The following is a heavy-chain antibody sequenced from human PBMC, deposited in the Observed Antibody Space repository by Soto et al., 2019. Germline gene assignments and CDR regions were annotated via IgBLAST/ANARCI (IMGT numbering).Heavy chain of an antibody. CDR2: LSGSGGST. Sequence: GGPLRLSCSASGFSFIKYAMSWVRQAPGKGLEWVSGLSGSGGSTSSADSVKGRFAISRDNSRNTLYLQMNSLRDGDTAIYYCARGFSAGKGSPPDYWGQGTLVTVSS. J-gene: IGHJ4*02. CDR1: GFSFIKYA. D-gene: IGHD3-10*01. CDR3: ARGFSAGKGSPPDY. V-gene: IGHV3-23*01.